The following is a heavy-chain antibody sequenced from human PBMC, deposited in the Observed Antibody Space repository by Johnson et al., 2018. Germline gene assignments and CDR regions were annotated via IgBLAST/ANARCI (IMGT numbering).Heavy chain of an antibody. J-gene: IGHJ6*02. V-gene: IGHV3-20*04. Sequence: VQLQESGGSVVRPGGSLRLSCAASGFIFDDYAMSWVRQAPGKGLEWVSGLYRAGGTRGYADSVKGRFTISRDNAKNSLYLQMNSLRAEDTALYYCVREGGTYLQYGMDVWGQGTTVTVSS. CDR2: LYRAGGTR. D-gene: IGHD1-26*01. CDR1: GFIFDDYA. CDR3: VREGGTYLQYGMDV.